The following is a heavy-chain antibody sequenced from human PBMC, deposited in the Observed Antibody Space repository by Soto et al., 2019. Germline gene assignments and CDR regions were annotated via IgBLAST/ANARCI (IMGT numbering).Heavy chain of an antibody. D-gene: IGHD3-22*01. CDR1: GYAFTGYA. CDR3: ARGGYYDSSGLDL. Sequence: QAHLVQSGAEVRKPGASVKLSCTAAGYAFTGYAIHWVRQAPGQGLEWMGWINAGNGYTKFSQNFQGRVSVTRDTSSSMAYMELSSLRFEDTAVYYCARGGYYDSSGLDLWGQGTLVTVSS. V-gene: IGHV1-3*01. CDR2: INAGNGYT. J-gene: IGHJ5*02.